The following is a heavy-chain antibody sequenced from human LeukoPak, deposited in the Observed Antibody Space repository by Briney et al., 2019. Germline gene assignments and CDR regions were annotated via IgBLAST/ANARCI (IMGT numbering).Heavy chain of an antibody. CDR1: GFTFSSYG. CDR3: AKELTTSSGYLHYFDY. V-gene: IGHV3-30*18. Sequence: GGSLRLSCAASGFTFSSYGMHWVRQAPGKGLEWVAVISYDGSNKYYADSVKGRFTISRDNSKNTLYLQMNSLRGEDTAVYCCAKELTTSSGYLHYFDYWGQGTLVTVSS. CDR2: ISYDGSNK. D-gene: IGHD6-25*01. J-gene: IGHJ4*02.